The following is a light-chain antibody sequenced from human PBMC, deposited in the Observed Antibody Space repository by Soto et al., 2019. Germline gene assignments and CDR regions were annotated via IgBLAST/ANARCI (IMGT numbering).Light chain of an antibody. CDR2: GAS. V-gene: IGKV3-20*01. CDR3: QQYGSSPQT. J-gene: IGKJ1*01. Sequence: EIVMTQSPGTLSLSLGEIATLSFIASQSVSIHLAWYQQKPGQAPRLLIYGASSRATGIPDRFSGSGSGTDFTLTISRLEPEDFAVYYCQQYGSSPQTFGQGTKVDIK. CDR1: QSVSIH.